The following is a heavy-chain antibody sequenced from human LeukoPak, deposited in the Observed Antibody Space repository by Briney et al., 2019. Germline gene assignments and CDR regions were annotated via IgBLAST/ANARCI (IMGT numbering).Heavy chain of an antibody. D-gene: IGHD2-2*01. CDR1: GGSINSHY. CDR2: ICYTGRN. V-gene: IGHV4-59*08. CDR3: ARSLSTAGIDY. Sequence: PSETLSLTCAVSGGSINSHYWSWIRQPPGKGLEWIGDICYTGRNNYNPSLKSRVTISVDTSKNHLSLNLTSVLAADTAMYYCARSLSTAGIDYWGQGTLVTVSS. J-gene: IGHJ4*02.